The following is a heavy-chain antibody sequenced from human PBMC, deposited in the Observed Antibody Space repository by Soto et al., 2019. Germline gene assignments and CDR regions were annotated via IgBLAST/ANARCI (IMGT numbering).Heavy chain of an antibody. CDR3: ARGYDILTGPLFDF. V-gene: IGHV4-61*01. J-gene: IGHJ4*02. CDR1: GDSVSSSNYH. CDR2: VYYSGST. Sequence: PSGTLSLTRNVSGDSVSSSNYHWRWIQLPPWKGLEWIGYVYYSGSTNSNPSLNGRVTISVDTSKNQVSLELSSVTAADTALYYCARGYDILTGPLFDFWGQGTLVT. D-gene: IGHD3-9*01.